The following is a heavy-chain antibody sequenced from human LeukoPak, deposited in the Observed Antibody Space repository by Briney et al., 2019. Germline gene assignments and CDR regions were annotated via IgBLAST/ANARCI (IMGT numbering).Heavy chain of an antibody. CDR3: AKRGVVIRVILVGFHKEAYYFDS. CDR1: GVTVSNYS. CDR2: ISDSGGGT. J-gene: IGHJ4*02. V-gene: IGHV3-23*01. D-gene: IGHD3-22*01. Sequence: GGSLRLSCSVSGVTVSNYSMSWVRQAPGKGLEWVAGISDSGGGTKYADSVKGRFTISRDNPKNTLYLQMNSLRAEDTAVYFCAKRGVVIRVILVGFHKEAYYFDSWGQGALVTVSS.